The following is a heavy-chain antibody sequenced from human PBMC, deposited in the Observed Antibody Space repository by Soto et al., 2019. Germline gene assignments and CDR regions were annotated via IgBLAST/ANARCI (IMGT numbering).Heavy chain of an antibody. D-gene: IGHD3-10*01. Sequence: SETLSLTCAVSGGSISSGGYSWSWIRQPPGKGLEWIGEIYHSGSTNYNPSLRSRVTISLDTSKTQFSLKLNSVTAADTAVYYCARAGVRFGSRFDYWGQGTLVTV. V-gene: IGHV4-61*08. CDR1: GGSISSGGYS. CDR3: ARAGVRFGSRFDY. CDR2: IYHSGST. J-gene: IGHJ4*02.